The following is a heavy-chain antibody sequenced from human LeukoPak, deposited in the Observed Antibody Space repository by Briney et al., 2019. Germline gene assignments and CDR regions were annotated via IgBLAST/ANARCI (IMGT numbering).Heavy chain of an antibody. Sequence: PSETLSLTCTVSGGSISSYYWSWIRQPPGKGLEWIGYIYYSGSTNYNPSLKSRVTISVDTSKNQFSLKLSSVTAADTAVYYCARWFSSSGPFDYWGQGTLVTVSS. V-gene: IGHV4-59*01. CDR2: IYYSGST. J-gene: IGHJ4*02. D-gene: IGHD3-10*01. CDR1: GGSISSYY. CDR3: ARWFSSSGPFDY.